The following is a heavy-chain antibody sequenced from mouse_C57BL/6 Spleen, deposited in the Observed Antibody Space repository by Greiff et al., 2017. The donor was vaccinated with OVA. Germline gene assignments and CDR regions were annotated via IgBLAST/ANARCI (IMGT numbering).Heavy chain of an antibody. J-gene: IGHJ3*01. CDR2: ISNGGGST. CDR1: GFTFSDYY. D-gene: IGHD1-1*01. Sequence: EVNLVESGGGLVQPGGSLKLSCAASGFTFSDYYMYWVRQTPEKRLEWVAYISNGGGSTYYPDTVKGRFTISRDNAKNTLYLQMSRLKSEDTAMYYCARHNYGSPFAYWGQGTLVTVSA. V-gene: IGHV5-12*01. CDR3: ARHNYGSPFAY.